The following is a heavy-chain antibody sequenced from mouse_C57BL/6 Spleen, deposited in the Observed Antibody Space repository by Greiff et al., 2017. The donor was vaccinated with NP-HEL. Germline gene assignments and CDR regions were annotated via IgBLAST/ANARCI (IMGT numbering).Heavy chain of an antibody. V-gene: IGHV1-80*01. CDR3: ARCPGNYYAMDY. CDR2: IYPGDGDT. J-gene: IGHJ4*01. CDR1: GYAFSSYW. Sequence: VQLQQSGAELVKPGASVKISCKASGYAFSSYWMNWVKQRPGKGLEWIGQIYPGDGDTNYNGKFKGKATLTADKSSSTAYMQLSSPTSEDSAVYFCARCPGNYYAMDYWGQGTSVTVSS.